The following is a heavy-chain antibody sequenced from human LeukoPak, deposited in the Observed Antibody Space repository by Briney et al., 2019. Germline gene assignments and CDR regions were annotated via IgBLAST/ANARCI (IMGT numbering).Heavy chain of an antibody. Sequence: ASVKVSCKXSGYTLTELSMHWVRQAPGKGLEWMGGFDPEDGETIYAQKFQGGVTMTEDTSTDTAYMELSSLRSEDTAVYYCATDTYYYDSSGYSPLDYWGQGTLVTVSS. CDR2: FDPEDGET. CDR1: GYTLTELS. D-gene: IGHD3-22*01. CDR3: ATDTYYYDSSGYSPLDY. J-gene: IGHJ4*02. V-gene: IGHV1-24*01.